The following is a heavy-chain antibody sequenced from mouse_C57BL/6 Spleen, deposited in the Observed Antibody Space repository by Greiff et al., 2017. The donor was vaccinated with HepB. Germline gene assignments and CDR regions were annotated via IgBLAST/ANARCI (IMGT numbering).Heavy chain of an antibody. Sequence: QVQLQQSGAELVKPGASVKISCKASGYAFSSYWMNWVKQRPGKGLEWIGQIYPGDGDTNYNGKFKGKATLTADKSSSTAYMQLSSLTSEDSAVYFCARDGDYDYDRFAYWGQGTLVTVSA. D-gene: IGHD2-4*01. CDR1: GYAFSSYW. CDR2: IYPGDGDT. V-gene: IGHV1-80*01. CDR3: ARDGDYDYDRFAY. J-gene: IGHJ3*01.